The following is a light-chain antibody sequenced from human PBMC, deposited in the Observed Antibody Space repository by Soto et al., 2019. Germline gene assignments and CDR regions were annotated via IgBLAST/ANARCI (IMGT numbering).Light chain of an antibody. J-gene: IGKJ5*01. Sequence: EIVLTQSPGTLSLSPGERATLSCRASQSVSSSYLAWYQQKPGQAPRLLIYGASSRATGIPDRFSGSGSGTDFTVTISSLEPEDFAVYYCQQRSSWPITFGPGTRLEI. V-gene: IGKV3D-20*02. CDR1: QSVSSSY. CDR2: GAS. CDR3: QQRSSWPIT.